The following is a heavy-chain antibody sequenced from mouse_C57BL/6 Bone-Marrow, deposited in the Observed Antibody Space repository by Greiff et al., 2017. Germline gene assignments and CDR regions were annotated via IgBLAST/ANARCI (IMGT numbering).Heavy chain of an antibody. Sequence: QVTLKVSGPGILQPSQTLSLTCSFSGFSLSTFGMGVVWIRQPSGKGLEWLAHIWWDDDKYYNPALKSRPTISKDTSKNQVFLQIAKVDTADTATYSSARGSARDMDYWGQGTSVTVSS. CDR1: GFSLSTFGMG. CDR2: IWWDDDK. J-gene: IGHJ4*01. D-gene: IGHD1-1*02. V-gene: IGHV8-8*01. CDR3: ARGSARDMDY.